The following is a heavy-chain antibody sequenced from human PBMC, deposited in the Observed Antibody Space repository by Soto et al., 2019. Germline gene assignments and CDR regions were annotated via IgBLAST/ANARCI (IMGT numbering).Heavy chain of an antibody. CDR3: TTPGSGSYFTLLDY. J-gene: IGHJ4*02. V-gene: IGHV3-15*07. CDR1: GFTFSNAW. D-gene: IGHD3-10*01. CDR2: IKRQTDGGTA. Sequence: EVQLVESGGGLVKPGGSLRLSCAASGFTFSNAWMNWVRQAPGKGLEWVGCIKRQTDGGTADYAAPVKGRFTISRDDSKNTLYLQTNSLKTEDTAVYYCTTPGSGSYFTLLDYWGQGTLVTVSS.